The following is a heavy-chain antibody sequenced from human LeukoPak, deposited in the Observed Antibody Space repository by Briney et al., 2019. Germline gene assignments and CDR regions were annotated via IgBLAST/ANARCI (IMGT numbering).Heavy chain of an antibody. D-gene: IGHD2-2*01. CDR1: GFDFSTYA. Sequence: PGGSLRLSCAASGFDFSTYAMHWFRLTPGKGLEFVSAISKSGDDTSYGNDVKGRFTISRDNIKNTVDLEMGSLRVDDTGIYYCARIPEYWGQGTVVTVSS. V-gene: IGHV3-64*01. CDR3: ARIPEY. J-gene: IGHJ1*01. CDR2: ISKSGDDT.